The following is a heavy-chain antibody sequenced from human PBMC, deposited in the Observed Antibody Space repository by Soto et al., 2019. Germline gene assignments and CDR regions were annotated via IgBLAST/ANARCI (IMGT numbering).Heavy chain of an antibody. CDR2: ISSSGSTI. D-gene: IGHD1-1*01. CDR3: ASDGWNAGMDV. CDR1: GFTFSSYE. V-gene: IGHV3-48*03. Sequence: GGSLRLSCAASGFTFSSYEMNWVRQAPGKGLEWVSYISSSGSTIYYADSVKGRFTISRDNAKNSLYLQMNSLRAEDTAVYYCASDGWNAGMDVWGQGTTVTVSS. J-gene: IGHJ6*02.